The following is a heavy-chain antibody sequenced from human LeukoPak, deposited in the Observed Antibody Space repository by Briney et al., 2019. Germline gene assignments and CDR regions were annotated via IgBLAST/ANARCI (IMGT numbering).Heavy chain of an antibody. J-gene: IGHJ4*02. CDR3: AKTIIPAANGGFDY. Sequence: SESLSLTCAVSGGSFSDYYWSWIRQPPGKGLEWIGEINHGGSTKYSPPLKGPITKPVNTSKKQFFLKLSSVAAAEPAVYYWAKTIIPAANGGFDYWGQGTLV. CDR1: GGSFSDYY. CDR2: INHGGST. D-gene: IGHD2-2*01. V-gene: IGHV4-34*01.